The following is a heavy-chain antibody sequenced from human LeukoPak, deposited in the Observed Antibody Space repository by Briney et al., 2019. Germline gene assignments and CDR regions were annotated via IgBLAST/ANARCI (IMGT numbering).Heavy chain of an antibody. CDR2: INPNSGGT. J-gene: IGHJ6*03. CDR1: GYTFTGYY. V-gene: IGHV1-2*02. CDR3: ARVVATYYYYYMDV. D-gene: IGHD5-12*01. Sequence: ASVEVSCKASGYTFTGYYMHWVRQAPGQGLEWMGWINPNSGGTNYAQKFQGRVTMTRDTSISTAYMELSRLRSDDTAVYYCARVVATYYYYYMDVWGKGTTVTVSS.